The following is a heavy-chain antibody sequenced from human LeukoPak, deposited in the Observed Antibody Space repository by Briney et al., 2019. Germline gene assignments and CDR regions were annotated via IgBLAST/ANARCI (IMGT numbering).Heavy chain of an antibody. V-gene: IGHV3-23*01. J-gene: IGHJ6*02. CDR2: MSGSGGST. D-gene: IGHD3-3*01. CDR1: GFTFSSYA. CDR3: AKRREIFLEWLPSSYGMDV. Sequence: GGSLRLSCAASGFTFSSYAMIWVRQAPGKGLEWVSVMSGSGGSTYYADSVKGRFTISRDNSKNTLYLQMNSLRAEDTAVYYCAKRREIFLEWLPSSYGMDVWGQGTTVTVSS.